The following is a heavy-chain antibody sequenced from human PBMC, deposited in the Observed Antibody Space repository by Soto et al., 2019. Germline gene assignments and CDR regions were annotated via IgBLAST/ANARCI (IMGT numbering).Heavy chain of an antibody. D-gene: IGHD5-12*01. CDR1: GYTFTSYD. Sequence: GASVKVSCKASGYTFTSYDINWVRQATGQGLEWMGWMNPNSGNTGYAQKFQGRVTMTRNTSISTAYMELSSLRSEDTAVYYCARGVEMATILGYWGQGTLVTVSS. CDR3: ARGVEMATILGY. CDR2: MNPNSGNT. J-gene: IGHJ4*02. V-gene: IGHV1-8*01.